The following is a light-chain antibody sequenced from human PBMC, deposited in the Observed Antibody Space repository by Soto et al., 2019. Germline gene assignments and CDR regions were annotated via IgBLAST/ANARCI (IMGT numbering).Light chain of an antibody. CDR3: QHYNNWPPWT. J-gene: IGKJ1*01. CDR1: QSVSVN. Sequence: EIVMTQSPATLSASPGERATLSCRASQSVSVNLAWYQQNPGQAPRLLIYGASTRATGIPARFSGSGSGTEFTLTISSLQSEDFAVYYCQHYNNWPPWTFGQGTKVKIK. CDR2: GAS. V-gene: IGKV3-15*01.